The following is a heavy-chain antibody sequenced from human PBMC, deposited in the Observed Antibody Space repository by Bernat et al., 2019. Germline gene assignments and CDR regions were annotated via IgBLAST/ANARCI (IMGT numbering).Heavy chain of an antibody. CDR2: IRPDGSDT. J-gene: IGHJ4*02. CDR3: AKDRRRGFTYGVGGDDY. CDR1: GFTFRNHW. V-gene: IGHV3-7*01. Sequence: EVQLVESGGGLVQPGGSLRLSCAATGFTFRNHWMSWVRQAPGKGLQWVASIRPDGSDTRCVDSVKGRFTISRDNAQNSLFLQMNSLRVEDTAVYFCAKDRRRGFTYGVGGDDYWGQGTLVTVSS. D-gene: IGHD5-18*01.